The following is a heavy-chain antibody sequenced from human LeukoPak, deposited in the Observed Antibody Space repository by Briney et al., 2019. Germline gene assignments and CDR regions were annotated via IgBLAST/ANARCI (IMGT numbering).Heavy chain of an antibody. CDR2: ISWNSGSI. CDR1: GFTFDDYA. V-gene: IGHV3-9*01. CDR3: AKDIKQRYAFDI. D-gene: IGHD6-25*01. Sequence: PGRSLRLSCAASGFTFDDYAMHWVRQAPGKGLEWVSGISWNSGSIGYADSVKGRFTISRDNAKNSLYLQMNSLRAEDTALYYCAKDIKQRYAFDIWGQGTMVTVSS. J-gene: IGHJ3*02.